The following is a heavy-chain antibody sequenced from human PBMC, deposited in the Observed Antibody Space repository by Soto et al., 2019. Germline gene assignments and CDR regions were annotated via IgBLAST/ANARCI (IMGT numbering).Heavy chain of an antibody. CDR2: ISGSGGTT. J-gene: IGHJ1*01. CDR3: AKDQAAAGTISRYFQH. Sequence: EVQLLESGGGLVQPEGSLRLSCAASGFSFSTSAMSWVRQAPGKGLEWVSGISGSGGTTYYADSVKGRFTISRGNSKNTLYLQVNSLRAEDTAVYYCAKDQAAAGTISRYFQHWGQGTLVTVSS. D-gene: IGHD6-13*01. V-gene: IGHV3-23*01. CDR1: GFSFSTSA.